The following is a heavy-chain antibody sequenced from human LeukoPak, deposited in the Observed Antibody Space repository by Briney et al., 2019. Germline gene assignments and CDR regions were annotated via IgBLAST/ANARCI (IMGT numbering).Heavy chain of an antibody. CDR1: GGSISSYY. D-gene: IGHD7-27*01. J-gene: IGHJ6*03. V-gene: IGHV4-34*01. Sequence: SETLSLTCTVSGGSISSYYWSWIRQPPGKGLEWIGEINHSGSTNYNPSLKSRVTISIDTSKNQFSLKVRSVTAADTAVYYCARGGAVLGIGYYYYYMDVWGKGTTVTVSS. CDR2: INHSGST. CDR3: ARGGAVLGIGYYYYYMDV.